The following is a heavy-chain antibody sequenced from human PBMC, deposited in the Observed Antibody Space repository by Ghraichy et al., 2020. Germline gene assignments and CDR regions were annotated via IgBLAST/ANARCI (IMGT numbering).Heavy chain of an antibody. J-gene: IGHJ4*02. CDR1: GGSFISYA. D-gene: IGHD3-16*02. V-gene: IGHV1-69*04. CDR2: IIPLLGVA. CDR3: ATDRGPMITFGGVIVYFDY. Sequence: SVKVSCKASGGSFISYAISWVRQAPGQRLEWMGRIIPLLGVANYAQNFQGRVTITADKSTSTAYMELSSLRSEDTAVYYCATDRGPMITFGGVIVYFDYWGQGTLVAVSS.